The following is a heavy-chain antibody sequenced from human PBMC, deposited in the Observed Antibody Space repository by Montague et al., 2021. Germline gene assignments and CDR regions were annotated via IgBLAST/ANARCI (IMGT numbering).Heavy chain of an antibody. CDR1: GDSISSKGNF. J-gene: IGHJ6*03. CDR3: ARHRSRHHSMAFVASDHYFYMDV. Sequence: DPLSLPCRVSGDSISSKGNFWGWIRQPPGKGLEWIGVLDYSGTTYYSPSLRSRVTISVDTSKSQFSLKVTAVTAADTAVYYCARHRSRHHSMAFVASDHYFYMDVWGTGTTVAVSS. CDR2: LDYSGTT. D-gene: IGHD2/OR15-2a*01. V-gene: IGHV4-39*01.